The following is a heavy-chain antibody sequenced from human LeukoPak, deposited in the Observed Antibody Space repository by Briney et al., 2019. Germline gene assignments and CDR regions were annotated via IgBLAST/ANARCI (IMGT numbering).Heavy chain of an antibody. V-gene: IGHV1-2*02. CDR1: GYTFTGYY. CDR2: INPNSGGT. CDR3: AITVSVPLYYYYVMDV. J-gene: IGHJ6*02. Sequence: GASVKVSCKASGYTFTGYYMHWVRQAPGQGLEWMGWINPNSGGTNYAQKFQGRVTMTRDTSISTAYMELSRLRGDDTAVYYCAITVSVPLYYYYVMDVWGQGTTVTVSS. D-gene: IGHD3-3*01.